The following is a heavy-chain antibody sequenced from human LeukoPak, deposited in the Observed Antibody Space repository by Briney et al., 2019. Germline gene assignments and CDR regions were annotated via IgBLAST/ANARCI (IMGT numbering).Heavy chain of an antibody. CDR3: ARGRGPNLDY. V-gene: IGHV4-34*01. CDR1: GGPFSAYY. Sequence: PSETLSLTCAVYGGPFSAYYWSWVRQPPGEGRGWIGEVIQSGSTNYNPSLQSRVTISVDTSKNQFPLKLSSVTAADTAVYYCARGRGPNLDYWGQGTLVTVSS. D-gene: IGHD4/OR15-4a*01. CDR2: VIQSGST. J-gene: IGHJ4*02.